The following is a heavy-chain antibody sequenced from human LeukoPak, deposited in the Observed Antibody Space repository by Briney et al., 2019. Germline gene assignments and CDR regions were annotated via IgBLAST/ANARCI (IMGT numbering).Heavy chain of an antibody. V-gene: IGHV1-18*01. CDR1: GYTFTSYG. J-gene: IGHJ6*03. D-gene: IGHD2-15*01. CDR3: ARTRASLRSYYYYMDV. Sequence: ASVKVSCKASGYTFTSYGISWVRQAPGQGLEWMGWISAYNGNTNYAQKLQGRVTMTTDTSTSTAYMELRSLRSDDTAVYYCARTRASLRSYYYYMDVWGKGTTVTVSS. CDR2: ISAYNGNT.